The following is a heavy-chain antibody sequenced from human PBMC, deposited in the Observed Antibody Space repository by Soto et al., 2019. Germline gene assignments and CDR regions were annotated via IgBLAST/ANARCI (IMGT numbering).Heavy chain of an antibody. D-gene: IGHD3-9*01. CDR3: ASDYDILTGSPPP. V-gene: IGHV4-34*01. J-gene: IGHJ5*02. Sequence: QVQLQQWGAGLLKPSETLSLTCAVYGGSFSGYYWSWIRQPPGKGLEWIGEINHSGSTNYNPSLKSRVTTSVDTSKNQFSLKLSSVTAADTAVYYCASDYDILTGSPPPWGQGTLVTVSS. CDR1: GGSFSGYY. CDR2: INHSGST.